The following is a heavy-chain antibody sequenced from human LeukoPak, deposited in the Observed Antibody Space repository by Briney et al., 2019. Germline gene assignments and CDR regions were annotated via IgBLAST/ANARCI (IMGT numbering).Heavy chain of an antibody. CDR2: ISAYNGNT. CDR3: ARDSGWYYFDY. CDR1: GYTFTSYG. Sequence: ASVKVSCKASGYTFTSYGISWVRQAPGQGLEWMGWISAYNGNTNYAQKLQGRVTMTRDTSISTAYMELSRLRSDDTAVYYCARDSGWYYFDYWGQGTLVTVSS. J-gene: IGHJ4*02. D-gene: IGHD6-19*01. V-gene: IGHV1-18*01.